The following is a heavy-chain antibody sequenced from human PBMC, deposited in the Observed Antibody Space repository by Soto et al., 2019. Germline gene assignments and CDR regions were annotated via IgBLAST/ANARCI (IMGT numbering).Heavy chain of an antibody. CDR1: GYAFTVDY. CDR3: ASVGVIVSGFDP. V-gene: IGHV1-2*02. D-gene: IGHD3-22*01. Sequence: SVKVSCKTSGYAFTVDYMHCVRQAPGQGLEWMGWINPNSGGTNYAQKFQGRVTMTRDTSISTAYMELSRLRSDDTAVYYCASVGVIVSGFDPWGQGTLVTVSS. J-gene: IGHJ5*02. CDR2: INPNSGGT.